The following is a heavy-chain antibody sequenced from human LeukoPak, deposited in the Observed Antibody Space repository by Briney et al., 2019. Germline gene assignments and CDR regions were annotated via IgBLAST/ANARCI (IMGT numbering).Heavy chain of an antibody. CDR3: ARDRRAPFYYYYYMDV. J-gene: IGHJ6*03. V-gene: IGHV3-48*04. CDR2: ISSSSSTI. CDR1: GFTFSSYS. Sequence: GGSLRLSCAASGFTFSSYSMNWVRQAPGKGLEWVSYISSSSSTIYYADSVKGRFTISRDNAKNSLYLQMNGLRAEDTAVYYCARDRRAPFYYYYYMDVWGKGTTVTVSS.